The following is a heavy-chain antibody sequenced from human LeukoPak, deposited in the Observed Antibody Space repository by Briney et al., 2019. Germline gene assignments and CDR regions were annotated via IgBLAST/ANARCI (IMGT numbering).Heavy chain of an antibody. CDR1: GGSISSSSYY. D-gene: IGHD1-26*01. V-gene: IGHV4-39*07. Sequence: SETLSLTCTVSGGSISSSSYYWGWIRQPPGKGLEWIGSIYYSGSTYYNPSLKSRVTISVDTSKNQFSLKLSSVTAADTAVYYCARANGGSYHFDYWGQGTLVTVSS. CDR3: ARANGGSYHFDY. J-gene: IGHJ4*02. CDR2: IYYSGST.